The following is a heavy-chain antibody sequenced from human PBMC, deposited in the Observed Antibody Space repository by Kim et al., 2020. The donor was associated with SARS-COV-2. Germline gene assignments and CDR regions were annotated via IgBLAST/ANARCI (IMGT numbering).Heavy chain of an antibody. Sequence: SVKVSCKASGFTFTSSAVQWVRQARGQRLEWIGWIVVGSGNTNYAQKFQERVTITRDMSTSTAYMELSSLRSEDTAVYYCAAPHCNSTSCYDAFDIWGQGTMVTVSS. J-gene: IGHJ3*02. V-gene: IGHV1-58*01. CDR1: GFTFTSSA. CDR3: AAPHCNSTSCYDAFDI. CDR2: IVVGSGNT. D-gene: IGHD2-2*01.